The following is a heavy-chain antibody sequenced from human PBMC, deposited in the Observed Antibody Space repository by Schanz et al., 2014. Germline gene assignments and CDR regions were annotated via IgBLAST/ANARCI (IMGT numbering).Heavy chain of an antibody. V-gene: IGHV3-9*01. D-gene: IGHD4-17*01. CDR3: ARKMKLGVYGGKGHDSLDI. CDR2: ISWNSASI. J-gene: IGHJ3*02. Sequence: VQLVESGGGLVKPGGSLRLSCAASGFTFSTHAMHWVRQSPGKGLEWVSGISWNSASIGYADSVKGRFTISRDNAKNSLYLQMNSLRAEDTAVYYCARKMKLGVYGGKGHDSLDIWGQGTMVTVSS. CDR1: GFTFSTHA.